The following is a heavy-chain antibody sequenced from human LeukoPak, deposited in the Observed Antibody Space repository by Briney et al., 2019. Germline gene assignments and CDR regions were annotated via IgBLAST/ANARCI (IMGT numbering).Heavy chain of an antibody. Sequence: ASVKVSCKASGYTFTSYYMHWVRQAPGQGLEWMGIINPSGGSTSYAQKFQGRVTMTRDTSTSTVYMELSSLRSEDTALYYCARTTVHSISWGRYGMDVWGQGTTVTVSS. CDR3: ARTTVHSISWGRYGMDV. D-gene: IGHD4-11*01. V-gene: IGHV1-46*01. J-gene: IGHJ6*02. CDR1: GYTFTSYY. CDR2: INPSGGST.